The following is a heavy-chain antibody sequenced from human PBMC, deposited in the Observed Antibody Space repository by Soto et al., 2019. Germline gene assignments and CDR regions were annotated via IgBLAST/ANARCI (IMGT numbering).Heavy chain of an antibody. CDR2: ISYDGSNK. Sequence: QVQLVESGGGVVQPGRSLRLSCAASGFTFSSYGMHWVRQAPGKGLEWVAVISYDGSNKYYADSVKGRFTISRDNSKNTLYLQMNRLRAEDTAVYYCAKDKWLATIGTHAFDIWGQGTMVNVSS. D-gene: IGHD5-12*01. CDR1: GFTFSSYG. CDR3: AKDKWLATIGTHAFDI. J-gene: IGHJ3*02. V-gene: IGHV3-30*18.